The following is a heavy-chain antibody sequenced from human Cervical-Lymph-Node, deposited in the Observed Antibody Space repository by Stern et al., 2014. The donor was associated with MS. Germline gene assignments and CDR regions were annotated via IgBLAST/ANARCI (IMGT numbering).Heavy chain of an antibody. Sequence: VQLVESGAEVKKPGSSVKVSCKASGGTFSRYAISWVRQAPGQGLEWMGGIIPIFGTANYAQKFQGRVTITADESTSTAYMELSSLRSEDTAVYYCARDPLSARTTYYYYGMDVWGQGTTVTVSS. CDR1: GGTFSRYA. J-gene: IGHJ6*02. CDR3: ARDPLSARTTYYYYGMDV. V-gene: IGHV1-69*01. D-gene: IGHD6-6*01. CDR2: IIPIFGTA.